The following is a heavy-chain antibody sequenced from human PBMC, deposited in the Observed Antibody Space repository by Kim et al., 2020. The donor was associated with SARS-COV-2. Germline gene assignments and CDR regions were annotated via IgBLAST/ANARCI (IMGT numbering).Heavy chain of an antibody. Sequence: GGSLRLSCAASGFTFSSYAMSWVRQAPGKGLEWVSAISGSGGSTYYADSVKGRFTISRDNSKNTLYLQMNSLRAEDTAVYYCAKDVGGSLEWLLNPFDYWGQGTLVTVSS. V-gene: IGHV3-23*01. CDR1: GFTFSSYA. CDR2: ISGSGGST. CDR3: AKDVGGSLEWLLNPFDY. J-gene: IGHJ4*02. D-gene: IGHD3-3*01.